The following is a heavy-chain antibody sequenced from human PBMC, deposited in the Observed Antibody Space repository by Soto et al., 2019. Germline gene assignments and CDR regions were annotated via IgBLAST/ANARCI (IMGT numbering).Heavy chain of an antibody. D-gene: IGHD2-2*01. V-gene: IGHV4-4*02. J-gene: IGHJ6*02. CDR1: GGSISSSNW. Sequence: SETLSLTCAVSGGSISSSNWWSWVRQPPGKGLVWIGEIYHSGSTNYNPSLKSRVTISVDKSKNQFSLKLSSVTAADTAVYYCARLHGYCISSSCHGHYAMDVWGQGTTVTVS. CDR3: ARLHGYCISSSCHGHYAMDV. CDR2: IYHSGST.